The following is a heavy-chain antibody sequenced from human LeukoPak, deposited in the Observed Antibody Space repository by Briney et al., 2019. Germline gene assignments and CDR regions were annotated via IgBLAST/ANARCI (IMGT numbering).Heavy chain of an antibody. CDR2: ISVNNGNT. CDR3: ARDKGGSRDY. CDR1: GYTFTNYG. D-gene: IGHD1-26*01. V-gene: IGHV1-18*01. J-gene: IGHJ4*02. Sequence: ASVKVSCKASGYTFTNYGISWVRQAPGQGLEWMGRISVNNGNTNNAQKLQGRVTMTTDTSTTTAYMELRSLTSDDTAVYYCARDKGGSRDYWGQGTLVIVSS.